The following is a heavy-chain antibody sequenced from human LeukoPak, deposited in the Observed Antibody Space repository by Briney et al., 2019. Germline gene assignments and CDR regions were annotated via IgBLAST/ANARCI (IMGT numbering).Heavy chain of an antibody. CDR1: GFTVSSNY. V-gene: IGHV3-53*01. CDR3: ARVMEGRRTPRGAFDI. CDR2: IYSGGST. D-gene: IGHD2-8*01. Sequence: GGSLRLSCAASGFTVSSNYMSWVRQAPGKGLEWVSVIYSGGSTYYADSVKGRFTISRDNSKNTLYLQMNSLRAEDTAVYYCARVMEGRRTPRGAFDIWGQGTMVTVSS. J-gene: IGHJ3*02.